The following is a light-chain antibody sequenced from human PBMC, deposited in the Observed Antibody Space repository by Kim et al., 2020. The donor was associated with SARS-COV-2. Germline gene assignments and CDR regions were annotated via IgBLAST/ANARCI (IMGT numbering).Light chain of an antibody. CDR1: KLGDKY. J-gene: IGLJ2*01. CDR3: QAWDSSTVV. Sequence: SYELTQPPSVSVSPGQTASITCSGDKLGDKYACWYQQKPGQSPVLVIYQDGKRPSGIPERFSGSNSGNTATLTISGTQAMDEADYYCQAWDSSTVVFGGG. CDR2: QDG. V-gene: IGLV3-1*01.